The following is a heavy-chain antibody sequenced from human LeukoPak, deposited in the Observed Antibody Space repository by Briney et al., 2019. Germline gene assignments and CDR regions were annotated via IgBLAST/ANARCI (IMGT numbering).Heavy chain of an antibody. V-gene: IGHV4-34*01. Sequence: SETLSLTCAVYGGSFSGYYWSWIRQPPGKGLEWIGEINHSGSTNYNPSLKSRVTISVHTSKNQFSLKLSSVTAADTAVYYCAGVGGSGLGLSAWGQGTLVTVSS. CDR1: GGSFSGYY. D-gene: IGHD2-15*01. CDR2: INHSGST. CDR3: AGVGGSGLGLSA. J-gene: IGHJ4*02.